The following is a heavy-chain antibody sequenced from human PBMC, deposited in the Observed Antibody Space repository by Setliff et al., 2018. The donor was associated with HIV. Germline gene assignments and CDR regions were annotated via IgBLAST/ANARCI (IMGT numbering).Heavy chain of an antibody. Sequence: PGGSLSLSCAASGFIYDDYGMHWVRQAPGKGLEWVSVIWYDGSNKYYGDPVKGRFTISRDNAKNSLYLQMNSLRAEDTAVYYCAKDEGIAAAGSDYWGQGTLVTVSS. V-gene: IGHV3-33*03. CDR3: AKDEGIAAAGSDY. CDR2: IWYDGSNK. D-gene: IGHD6-13*01. CDR1: GFIYDDYG. J-gene: IGHJ4*02.